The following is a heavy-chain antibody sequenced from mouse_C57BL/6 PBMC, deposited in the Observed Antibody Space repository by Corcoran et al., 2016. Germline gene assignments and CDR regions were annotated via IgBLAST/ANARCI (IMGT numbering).Heavy chain of an antibody. V-gene: IGHV9-3*01. J-gene: IGHJ4*01. CDR1: GYTFTTYG. Sequence: QIQLVQSGPELKKPGETVKISCKASGYTFTTYGMSWVKQAPGKGLKWMGWINTYSGVPTYADDFKGRFAFSLETSASTAYLQINNLKNEDTATYFCAKDENYAMDYWGQGTSVTVSS. CDR3: AKDENYAMDY. CDR2: INTYSGVP.